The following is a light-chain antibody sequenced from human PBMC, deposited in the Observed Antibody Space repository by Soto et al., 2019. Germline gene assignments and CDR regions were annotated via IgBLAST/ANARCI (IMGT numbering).Light chain of an antibody. J-gene: IGLJ2*01. CDR2: LNSDGSH. CDR1: SGHSSYA. CDR3: QTWGTGIRV. V-gene: IGLV4-69*01. Sequence: QPVLTQSPSASASLGASVKLTCIQSSGHSSYAIAWHQQQPEKGPRYLMRLNSDGSHTKGDGIPDRFSGSSSGAERYLTISSLQSEDEADYYCQTWGTGIRVFGGGTKLTVL.